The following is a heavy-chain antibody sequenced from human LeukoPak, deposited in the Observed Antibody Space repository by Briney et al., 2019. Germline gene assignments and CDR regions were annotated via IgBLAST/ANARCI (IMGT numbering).Heavy chain of an antibody. V-gene: IGHV3-9*01. CDR2: ISWNSGSI. D-gene: IGHD2-2*01. CDR3: AKDIRARGRYCSTTNYFNYVFAI. CDR1: GFTFDDYA. J-gene: IGHJ3*02. Sequence: PGGSLRLSCAASGFTFDDYAMPWVRQAPGKGLEWVSSISWNSGSIGYADSVKGRFTISRDNAKNCLYLQMNSLRAEDTALYYCAKDIRARGRYCSTTNYFNYVFAIWGQGTMVTVSS.